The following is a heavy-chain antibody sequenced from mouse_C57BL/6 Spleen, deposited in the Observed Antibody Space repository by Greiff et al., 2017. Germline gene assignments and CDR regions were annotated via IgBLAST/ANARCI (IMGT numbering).Heavy chain of an antibody. CDR1: GFSLTSYG. CDR2: IWGGGST. CDR3: AKHDGYYGFAY. D-gene: IGHD2-3*01. Sequence: VQRVESGPGLVAPSQTLSLTCTVSGFSLTSYGVAWVRQPPGKGLEWLGVIWGGGSTNYNSAPMSRLSISKDNSKSQVLLKMNSQQTDDTSMYSCAKHDGYYGFAYWGQGTLVTVSA. J-gene: IGHJ3*01. V-gene: IGHV2-9*01.